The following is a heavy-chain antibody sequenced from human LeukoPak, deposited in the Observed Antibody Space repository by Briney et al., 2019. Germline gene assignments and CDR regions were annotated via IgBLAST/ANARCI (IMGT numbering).Heavy chain of an antibody. J-gene: IGHJ6*02. V-gene: IGHV4-4*02. Sequence: SETLSLTCAVSGGSISSSNWWSWVRQPPGKGLEWIGEIYHSGSTNYNPSLKSRVTISVDKSKNQFSLKLSSVTAADTAVYYCARNRGYYGSGSYSYYYYGMDVWGQGTTVTVSS. CDR2: IYHSGST. D-gene: IGHD3-10*01. CDR1: GGSISSSNW. CDR3: ARNRGYYGSGSYSYYYYGMDV.